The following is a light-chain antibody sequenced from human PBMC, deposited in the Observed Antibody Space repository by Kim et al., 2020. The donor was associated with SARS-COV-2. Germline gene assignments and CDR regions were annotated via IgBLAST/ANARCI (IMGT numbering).Light chain of an antibody. CDR1: QSFSSY. CDR3: QHRSNWPLT. V-gene: IGKV3-11*01. J-gene: IGKJ4*01. Sequence: EIVLTQSPATLSLSPGERATLSCRASQSFSSYLAWYQQKPGQAPRLLISDASNRATGIPARFSGSGSGTDFTLTISSLEPEDFAVYYCQHRSNWPLTFGGGTKLEI. CDR2: DAS.